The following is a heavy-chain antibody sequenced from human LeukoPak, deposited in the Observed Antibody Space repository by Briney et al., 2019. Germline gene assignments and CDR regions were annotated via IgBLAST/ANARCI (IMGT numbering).Heavy chain of an antibody. V-gene: IGHV4-4*07. CDR3: ARAPPRYDYVWGSYRD. Sequence: PSETLSLTCTVSGGSISSYYWSWIRQPAGKGLEWIGRIYTSGSTNYNPSLKSRVTISVDTSKNQFSLKLSSVTAADTAVYYCARAPPRYDYVWGSYRDWGQGTLVTVSS. CDR1: GGSISSYY. J-gene: IGHJ4*02. CDR2: IYTSGST. D-gene: IGHD3-16*02.